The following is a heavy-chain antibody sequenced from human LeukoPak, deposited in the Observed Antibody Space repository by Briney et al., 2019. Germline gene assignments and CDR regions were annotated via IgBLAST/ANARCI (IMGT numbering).Heavy chain of an antibody. D-gene: IGHD2-21*02. CDR1: GLIFSGSW. Sequence: GGSLRLSCAASGLIFSGSWMNWVRQAPGKGLEWVSYIGTTSGAIYYADSVKGRFTISRDSAKNSLYLQMNSLRAEDTAVYYCARFRTWGDKAFDYWGQGTLVTVSS. CDR3: ARFRTWGDKAFDY. V-gene: IGHV3-48*01. CDR2: IGTTSGAI. J-gene: IGHJ4*02.